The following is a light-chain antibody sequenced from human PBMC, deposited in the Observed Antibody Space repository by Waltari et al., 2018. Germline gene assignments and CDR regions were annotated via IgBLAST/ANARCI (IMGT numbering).Light chain of an antibody. CDR3: QQSGGSPFT. CDR2: IAS. CDR1: QSIPSNY. V-gene: IGKV3-20*01. Sequence: TQSPSSLSASVGDRVTITCRASQSIPSNYLAWYQQRPGRAPRLLIYIASSRATGIPDRFSGSGSGTDFTLTISRLEPEDFAVYYCQQSGGSPFTFGPGTTVDI. J-gene: IGKJ3*01.